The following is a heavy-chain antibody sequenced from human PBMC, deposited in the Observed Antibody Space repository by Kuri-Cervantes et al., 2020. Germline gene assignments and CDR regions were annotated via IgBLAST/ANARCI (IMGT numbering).Heavy chain of an antibody. V-gene: IGHV4-61*03. J-gene: IGHJ4*02. CDR2: NYYSGST. Sequence: SETLSLTCTVSGGSVSSGSYYWNWIRQPPGKGLEWIGYNYYSGSTNYTPSLKSRVILSLDTSKNHFSLNLGSVTAAAAAVSYCARGGRAKVRGVIGYWGQGTLVTVSS. CDR1: GGSVSSGSYY. D-gene: IGHD3-10*01. CDR3: ARGGRAKVRGVIGY.